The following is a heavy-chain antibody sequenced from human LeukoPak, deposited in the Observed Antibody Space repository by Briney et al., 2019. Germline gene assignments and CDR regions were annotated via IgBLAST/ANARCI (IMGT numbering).Heavy chain of an antibody. CDR1: GGSISSGGYC. V-gene: IGHV4-31*03. CDR2: IYYSGST. J-gene: IGHJ3*02. Sequence: SQTLSLTCTVSGGSISSGGYCWSWIRQHPGTGLEWIGYIYYSGSTYYNPSLKSRVTISVDTSKNQFSLKLSSVTAADTAVYYCARDSRYCSSTSCPHAFDIWGQGTMVTVSS. CDR3: ARDSRYCSSTSCPHAFDI. D-gene: IGHD2-2*01.